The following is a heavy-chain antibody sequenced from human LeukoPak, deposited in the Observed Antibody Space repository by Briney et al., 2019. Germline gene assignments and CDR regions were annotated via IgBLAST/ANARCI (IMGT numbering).Heavy chain of an antibody. D-gene: IGHD4-17*01. V-gene: IGHV1-69*04. Sequence: ASVKVSCKASGGTFSSYAISWVRRAPGQGLEWMGRIIPILGIANYAQKFQGRVTITADKSTSTAYMELSSLRSEDTAVYYCARDAYYGDYHYFDYWGQGTLVTVSS. CDR3: ARDAYYGDYHYFDY. J-gene: IGHJ4*02. CDR2: IIPILGIA. CDR1: GGTFSSYA.